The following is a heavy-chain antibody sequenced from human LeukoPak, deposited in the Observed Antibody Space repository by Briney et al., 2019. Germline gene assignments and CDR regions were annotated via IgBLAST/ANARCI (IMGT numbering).Heavy chain of an antibody. CDR1: GFTVSSNY. V-gene: IGHV3-66*01. D-gene: IGHD6-13*01. CDR2: IYSGGST. CDR3: ASGSIAAAGQLFDY. Sequence: GGSLRLSCAASGFTVSSNYMSWVRQAPGKGLEWVSVIYSGGSTYYADSVKGRFTISRDNSKNTLYLQMNSLRAEDTAVYYCASGSIAAAGQLFDYWGQGTLVTVSS. J-gene: IGHJ4*02.